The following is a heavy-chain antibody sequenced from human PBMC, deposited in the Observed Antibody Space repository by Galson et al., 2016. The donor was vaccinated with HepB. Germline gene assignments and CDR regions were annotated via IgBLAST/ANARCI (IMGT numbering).Heavy chain of an antibody. Sequence: SVKVSCKASGGTFSSYAISWVRQAPGQGLEWMGGIIPIFGTANYAQKFQGRVTITADESTSTAYMELSSLRSEDTAVYYCARDNVGVVAATAGEDVAFDIWGQGTMVTVSS. V-gene: IGHV1-69*13. CDR2: IIPIFGTA. J-gene: IGHJ3*02. CDR1: GGTFSSYA. CDR3: ARDNVGVVAATAGEDVAFDI. D-gene: IGHD2-2*01.